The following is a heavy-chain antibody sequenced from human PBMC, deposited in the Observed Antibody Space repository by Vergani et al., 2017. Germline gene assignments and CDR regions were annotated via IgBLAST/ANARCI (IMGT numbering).Heavy chain of an antibody. CDR2: IRSKNDGRTA. CDR3: YTDYHDY. Sequence: EVQVVESGGGLIKPGGSLRLPCVVSGITFKNAWINWVRQAPGKGLEWIGRIRSKNDGRTADYAAPLKGRFTISRDDSKDSAFLLVNNLKTEDTAVYFCYTDYHDYWGQGTLVTVSS. J-gene: IGHJ4*02. CDR1: GITFKNAW. D-gene: IGHD2-2*02. V-gene: IGHV3-15*01.